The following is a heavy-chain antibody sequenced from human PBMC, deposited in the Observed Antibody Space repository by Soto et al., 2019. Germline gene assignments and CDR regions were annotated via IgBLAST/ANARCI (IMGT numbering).Heavy chain of an antibody. V-gene: IGHV4-31*03. J-gene: IGHJ5*01. CDR2: IYYSGST. CDR3: ARVWYVYGSEGYQRNRFDC. D-gene: IGHD3-10*01. Sequence: SETLSLTCTVSGGSISSGGYYWSWIRQHPGKGLEWIGYIYYSGSTYYNPSLKSRVTISVDTSKNQFSLKLSSVTAADTAVYYSARVWYVYGSEGYQRNRFDCRGKG. CDR1: GGSISSGGYY.